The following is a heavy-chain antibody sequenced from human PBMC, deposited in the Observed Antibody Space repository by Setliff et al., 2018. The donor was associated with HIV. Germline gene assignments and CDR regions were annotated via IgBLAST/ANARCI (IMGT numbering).Heavy chain of an antibody. CDR2: ISAYNGNT. J-gene: IGHJ6*02. D-gene: IGHD3-22*01. CDR1: GYTFTSYD. V-gene: IGHV1-18*01. Sequence: ASVKVSCKASGYTFTSYDISWVRRAPGQGLEWMGRISAYNGNTNYAQKLQGRVTMTTDTSTSTAYMELRSLRSDDTAVYYCAREIGDYYDSSGYYPPTDYYYGMDVWGQGTTVTVPS. CDR3: AREIGDYYDSSGYYPPTDYYYGMDV.